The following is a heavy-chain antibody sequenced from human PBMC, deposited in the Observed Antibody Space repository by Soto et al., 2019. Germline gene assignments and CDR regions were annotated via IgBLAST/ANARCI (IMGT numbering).Heavy chain of an antibody. CDR2: IGVGSGNR. V-gene: IGHV1-58*01. J-gene: IGHJ4*02. D-gene: IGHD2-8*01. Sequence: SVKVSCKASGFTFTSSAVQWVRQARGQRPEWIGWIGVGSGNRHYAQKFQERVTITRDMSTNTAYMELSSLRSEDTAVYYCAALGVNFDHWGQGTLVTVSS. CDR1: GFTFTSSA. CDR3: AALGVNFDH.